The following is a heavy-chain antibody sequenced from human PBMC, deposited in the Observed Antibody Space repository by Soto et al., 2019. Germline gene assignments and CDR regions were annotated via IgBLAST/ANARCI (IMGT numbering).Heavy chain of an antibody. CDR2: INTNTGNP. Sequence: ASVKVSCKASGYTFTSYAMNWVRQAPGQGLEWMGWINTNTGNPTYAQGFTGRFVFSLDTSVSTAYLQISSLKAEDTAVYYCACPYADYLGYCSGGSCYSFAFDIWGQGTMVTVSS. CDR1: GYTFTSYA. D-gene: IGHD2-15*01. J-gene: IGHJ3*02. CDR3: ACPYADYLGYCSGGSCYSFAFDI. V-gene: IGHV7-4-1*02.